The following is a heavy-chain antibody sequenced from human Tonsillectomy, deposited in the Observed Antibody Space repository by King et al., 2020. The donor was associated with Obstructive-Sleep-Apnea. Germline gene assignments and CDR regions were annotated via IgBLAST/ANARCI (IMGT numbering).Heavy chain of an antibody. CDR1: GFTFSSYA. CDR2: ISVRGGNT. D-gene: IGHD5-18*01. CDR3: AKGRGYNYPNWYFDF. Sequence: VQLVESGGGLVQPGGSLRLSCAASGFTFSSYAMSWVRQAPGKGLEWVSIISVRGGNTYYADSVKGRFTISRDNSKNTLYLQMNSLRAEDTAVYYCAKGRGYNYPNWYFDFWGRGTLVTVSS. J-gene: IGHJ2*01. V-gene: IGHV3-23*04.